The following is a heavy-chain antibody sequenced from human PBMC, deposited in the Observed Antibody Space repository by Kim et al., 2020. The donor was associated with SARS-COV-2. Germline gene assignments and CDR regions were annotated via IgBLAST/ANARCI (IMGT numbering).Heavy chain of an antibody. V-gene: IGHV3-23*01. J-gene: IGHJ4*02. Sequence: GGSLRLSCAASGFTFTNYAMSWVRQAPGKGLEWVSYISGSAISTYYADSVKGRFTISRDISRNTLYLRMNGLRAEDTALYFCAKALDGYTRPVFDYWGQGTLVAVSS. CDR2: ISGSAIST. CDR3: AKALDGYTRPVFDY. D-gene: IGHD5-12*01. CDR1: GFTFTNYA.